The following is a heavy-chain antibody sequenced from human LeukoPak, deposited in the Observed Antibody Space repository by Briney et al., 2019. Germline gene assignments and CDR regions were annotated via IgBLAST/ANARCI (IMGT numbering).Heavy chain of an antibody. V-gene: IGHV4-34*01. CDR3: ARKNYYDSSGYYYRRGSFDY. D-gene: IGHD3-22*01. CDR1: GGSFSGYY. Sequence: SETLSLPCAVYGGSFSGYYWSWIRQPPGKGLEWIGEINHSGSTNYNPSLKSRVTISVDTSKNQFSLKLSSVTAADTAVYYCARKNYYDSSGYYYRRGSFDYWGQGTLVTVSS. J-gene: IGHJ4*02. CDR2: INHSGST.